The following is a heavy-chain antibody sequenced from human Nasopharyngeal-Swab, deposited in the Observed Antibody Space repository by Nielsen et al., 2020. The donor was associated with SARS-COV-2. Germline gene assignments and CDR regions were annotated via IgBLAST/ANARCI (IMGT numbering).Heavy chain of an antibody. D-gene: IGHD6-13*01. J-gene: IGHJ4*02. CDR1: GGSISSSTYY. Sequence: SETLSLTCTVSGGSISSSTYYWAWIRQPPGKGLEWIGSIYYGGSTYYNPSLKSRVTISVDTSKNQFSLKLSSVTAADTAVYYCATLSSSWYEYYCDYWGQGTRVTVSS. CDR2: IYYGGST. CDR3: ATLSSSWYEYYCDY. V-gene: IGHV4-39*01.